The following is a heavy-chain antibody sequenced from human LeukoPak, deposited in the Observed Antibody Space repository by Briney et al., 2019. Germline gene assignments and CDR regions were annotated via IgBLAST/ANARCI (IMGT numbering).Heavy chain of an antibody. CDR2: ISGSGGTT. V-gene: IGHV3-23*01. Sequence: GGSLRLSCAASEFTFSNYVMSWVRQAPGKGLEWVFAISGSGGTTYYADSVKGRFTISRDNSKNTLYLHMSSLRAEDTAIYYRGKAPRIFGVVIDNWGQGTLVTVSS. CDR1: EFTFSNYV. CDR3: GKAPRIFGVVIDN. J-gene: IGHJ4*02. D-gene: IGHD3-3*02.